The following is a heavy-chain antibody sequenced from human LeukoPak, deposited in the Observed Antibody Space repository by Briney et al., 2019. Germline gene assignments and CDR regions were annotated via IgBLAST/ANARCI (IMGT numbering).Heavy chain of an antibody. J-gene: IGHJ4*02. D-gene: IGHD2-2*01. CDR1: GGTFSSYA. CDR2: IIPIFGTA. Sequence: ASVKVSCKASGGTFSSYAISWVRQAPGQGLEWMGGIIPIFGTANYAQKFQGRVTITADESTSTAYMELSSLRSEDTAVYYCAREYSPYCSSTSCPYFWGQGTLVTVSS. V-gene: IGHV1-69*13. CDR3: AREYSPYCSSTSCPYF.